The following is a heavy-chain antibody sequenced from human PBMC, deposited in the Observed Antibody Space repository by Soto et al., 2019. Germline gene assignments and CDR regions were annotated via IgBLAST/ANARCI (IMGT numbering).Heavy chain of an antibody. V-gene: IGHV3-20*01. D-gene: IGHD6-19*01. CDR2: VNWNGGST. J-gene: IGHJ4*02. Sequence: EVQLVESGGGVVRPGGSLRLSCAASGFTFDDYGMSWVRQAPGKGLEWVSGVNWNGGSTGYADSVKGRFTSSRDNAKNPLYLQMNSLRADDMAWYQCARVTAVAGTFVYWGQGTLVTVSS. CDR1: GFTFDDYG. CDR3: ARVTAVAGTFVY.